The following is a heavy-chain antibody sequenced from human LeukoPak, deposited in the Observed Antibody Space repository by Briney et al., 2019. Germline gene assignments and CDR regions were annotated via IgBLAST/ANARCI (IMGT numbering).Heavy chain of an antibody. CDR1: GFTFSSYS. CDR2: ISSSSSYV. CDR3: ARFPELPDAFDI. Sequence: GGSLRLSCAASGFTFSSYSMNWVRQAPGKGLEWVASISSSSSYVYYADSMKGRFSISRDNAKNSLYLQMNSLRAEDTAVYYCARFPELPDAFDIWGQGTMVTVSS. D-gene: IGHD1-26*01. J-gene: IGHJ3*02. V-gene: IGHV3-21*01.